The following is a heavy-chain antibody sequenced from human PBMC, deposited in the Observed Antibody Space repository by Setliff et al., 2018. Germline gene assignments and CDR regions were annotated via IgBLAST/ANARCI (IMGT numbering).Heavy chain of an antibody. CDR3: ARETLPYYFDY. CDR1: GFTFSNFW. CDR2: IKQDGSEK. V-gene: IGHV3-7*01. J-gene: IGHJ4*02. Sequence: GGSLRLSCAASGFTFSNFWMSWVRQAPGKGLEWVANIKQDGSEKYYVDSVKGRFTISRDNAKNSLYLQMSSLRAEDTAVYYCARETLPYYFDYWGQGTLVTVST.